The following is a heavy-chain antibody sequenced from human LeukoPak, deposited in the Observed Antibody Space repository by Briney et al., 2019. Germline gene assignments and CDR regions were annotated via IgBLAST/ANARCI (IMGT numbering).Heavy chain of an antibody. CDR3: ARDQPRETLADY. J-gene: IGHJ4*02. D-gene: IGHD1-14*01. V-gene: IGHV3-21*01. CDR2: ISSSSSYI. CDR1: GFTFSSYS. Sequence: GGSLRLSCAASGFTFSSYSMNWVRQAPGKGLEWVSSISSSSSYIYYADSVKGRFTISRDNAKNSLCLQMNSLRAEDTAVYYCARDQPRETLADYWGQGTLVTVSS.